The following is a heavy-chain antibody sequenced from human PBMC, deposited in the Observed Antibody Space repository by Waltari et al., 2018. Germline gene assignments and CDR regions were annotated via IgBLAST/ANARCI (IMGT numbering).Heavy chain of an antibody. D-gene: IGHD2-2*01. J-gene: IGHJ4*02. Sequence: GLVKPSETLSLTCTVSGGSISSSSYYWGWIRQPPGKGLEWIGSIYYSGSTYYNPSLKSRVTISVDTSKNQFSLKLSSVTAADTAVYYCARDRAYQLPFDYWGQGTLVTVSS. CDR2: IYYSGST. CDR3: ARDRAYQLPFDY. V-gene: IGHV4-39*07. CDR1: GGSISSSSYY.